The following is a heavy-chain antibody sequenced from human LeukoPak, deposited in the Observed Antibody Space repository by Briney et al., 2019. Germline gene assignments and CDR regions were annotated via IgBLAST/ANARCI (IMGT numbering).Heavy chain of an antibody. V-gene: IGHV3-11*01. Sequence: GGSLRLSCAASGFTFSDYYMSWIRQAPGRELEWVSYISSSGSTIYYADSVKGRFTTSRDNAKNSLYLQMNSLRAEDTAVYYCASMVRGVIFDYWGQGTLVTVSS. J-gene: IGHJ4*02. D-gene: IGHD3-10*01. CDR2: ISSSGSTI. CDR3: ASMVRGVIFDY. CDR1: GFTFSDYY.